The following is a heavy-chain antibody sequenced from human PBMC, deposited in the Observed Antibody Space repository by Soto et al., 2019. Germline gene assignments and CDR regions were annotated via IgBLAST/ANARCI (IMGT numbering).Heavy chain of an antibody. D-gene: IGHD2-2*01. CDR3: ARIIVVVPAAMGWFDP. Sequence: SQTLSLTCAISGDSVSSNSAAWNSIRQSPSRGLEWLGRTYYRSKWYNDYAVSVKSRITINPDTSKNQFSLQLNSVTPEDTAVYYCARIIVVVPAAMGWFDPWGQGTLVTVSS. J-gene: IGHJ5*02. CDR2: TYYRSKWYN. V-gene: IGHV6-1*01. CDR1: GDSVSSNSAA.